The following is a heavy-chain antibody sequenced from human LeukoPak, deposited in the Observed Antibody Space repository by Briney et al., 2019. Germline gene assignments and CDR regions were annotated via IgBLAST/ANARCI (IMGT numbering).Heavy chain of an antibody. J-gene: IGHJ4*02. CDR1: GYTFTSYY. V-gene: IGHV1-46*01. CDR2: INPSGGST. D-gene: IGHD2-2*01. CDR3: ARESTAPPYCSSTSCYSDGVDY. Sequence: ASVKVSCKASGYTFTSYYMHWVRQAPGQGLEWMGIINPSGGSTSYAQKFQGRVTMTRDMSTSTVYMELSSLRSVDTAVYYCARESTAPPYCSSTSCYSDGVDYWGQGTLVTVSS.